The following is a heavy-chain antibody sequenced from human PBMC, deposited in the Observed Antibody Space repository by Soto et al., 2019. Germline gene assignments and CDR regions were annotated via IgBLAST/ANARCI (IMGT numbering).Heavy chain of an antibody. Sequence: GESLKISCKGSGYSFAGYWITWVRQKPGKGLEWMGRIDPSDSQTYHSPSFRGHVTISVTKSITTVFLQWSSLRASDTAMYYCARQIYDSDTGPNFQYYFDSWGQGTPVTVSS. J-gene: IGHJ4*02. V-gene: IGHV5-10-1*01. D-gene: IGHD3-22*01. CDR1: GYSFAGYW. CDR2: IDPSDSQT. CDR3: ARQIYDSDTGPNFQYYFDS.